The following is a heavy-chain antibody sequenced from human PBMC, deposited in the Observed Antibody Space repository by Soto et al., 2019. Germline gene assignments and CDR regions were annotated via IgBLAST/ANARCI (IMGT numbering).Heavy chain of an antibody. CDR2: ISYDGSNK. V-gene: IGHV3-30*18. Sequence: QVQLVESGGGVVQPGRSLRLSCAASGFTFSSYGMHWVRQAPGKGLEWVAVISYDGSNKYYADSVKGRFTISRGNSKNTLYLQMNSLRAEDTAVYYCAKARYYYYGMDVWGQGTTVTVSS. CDR3: AKARYYYYGMDV. CDR1: GFTFSSYG. J-gene: IGHJ6*02.